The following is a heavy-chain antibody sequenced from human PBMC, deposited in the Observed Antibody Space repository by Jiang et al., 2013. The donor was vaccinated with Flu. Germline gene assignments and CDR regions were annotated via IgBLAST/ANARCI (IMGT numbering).Heavy chain of an antibody. CDR3: ARTYSSTTDDAFDI. V-gene: IGHV4-39*01. J-gene: IGHJ3*02. Sequence: SGSGLVKPSETLSLTCTVSGGSISSSIYSWGWMRQPPGEGLEWIESIYYSGSTYYDPSLKSRVTISIDMSKNQFSLKLSSVTAAGTAVYYCARTYSSTTDDAFDIWGQGTMVTVSS. CDR1: GGSISSSIYS. CDR2: IYYSGST. D-gene: IGHD6-13*01.